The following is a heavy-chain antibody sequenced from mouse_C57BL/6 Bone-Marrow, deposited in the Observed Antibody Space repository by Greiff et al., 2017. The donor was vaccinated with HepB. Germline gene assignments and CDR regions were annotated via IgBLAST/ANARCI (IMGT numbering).Heavy chain of an antibody. CDR2: ISDGGSYT. D-gene: IGHD1-1*01. Sequence: EVQGVESGGGLVKPGGSLKLSCAASGFTFSSYAMSWVRQTPEKRLEWVATISDGGSYTYYPDNVKGRFTISRDNAKNNLYLQMSHLKSEDTAMYYCARDLLRGYFDYWGQGTTLTVSS. CDR3: ARDLLRGYFDY. CDR1: GFTFSSYA. J-gene: IGHJ2*01. V-gene: IGHV5-4*01.